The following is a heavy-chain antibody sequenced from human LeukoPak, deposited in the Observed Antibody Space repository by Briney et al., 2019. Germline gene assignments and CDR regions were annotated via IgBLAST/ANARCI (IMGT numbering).Heavy chain of an antibody. V-gene: IGHV3-30*02. CDR1: GFTFGSYG. CDR2: IQYDGTNK. CDR3: AKQQALVGANWFDP. Sequence: PGGSLRLSCAASGFTFGSYGMSWVRQAPGKGLEWVAFIQYDGTNKYYADSVKGRYTISRDNSKNTLYLQMNSLRAEDTAVYYCAKQQALVGANWFDPWGQGTLVTVSS. D-gene: IGHD4/OR15-4a*01. J-gene: IGHJ5*02.